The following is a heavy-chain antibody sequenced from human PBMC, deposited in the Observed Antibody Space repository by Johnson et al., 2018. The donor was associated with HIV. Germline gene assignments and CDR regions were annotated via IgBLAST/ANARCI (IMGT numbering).Heavy chain of an antibody. Sequence: LVESGGSLRLSCAASGFTFSYYAMSWVRQAPGKGLEWVSGISGSGSRTYYADSVKGRLTILRDNSKNMLYLQMNSLRAEDTAVYYCAKGKDIVVVPTADDAFDIWGQGTVVTVSS. CDR1: GFTFSYYA. V-gene: IGHV3-23*01. D-gene: IGHD2-2*01. J-gene: IGHJ3*02. CDR3: AKGKDIVVVPTADDAFDI. CDR2: ISGSGSRT.